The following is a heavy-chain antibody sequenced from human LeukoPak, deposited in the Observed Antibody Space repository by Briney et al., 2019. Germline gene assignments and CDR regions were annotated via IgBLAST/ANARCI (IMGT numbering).Heavy chain of an antibody. V-gene: IGHV4-61*02. CDR1: GGSISSGSYC. D-gene: IGHD5-18*01. Sequence: PSQTLSLTCTVSGGSISSGSYCWSWIRQPAGKGLEWIGRIYTSGSTNYNPSLKSRVTISVDTSKNQFSLKLSSVTAADTAVYYCARDVYRGYSYGTIDYWGQGTLVTVSS. CDR2: IYTSGST. CDR3: ARDVYRGYSYGTIDY. J-gene: IGHJ4*02.